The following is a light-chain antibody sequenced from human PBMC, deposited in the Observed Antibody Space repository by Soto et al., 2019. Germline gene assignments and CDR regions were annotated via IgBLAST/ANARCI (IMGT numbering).Light chain of an antibody. Sequence: DIQMTQSPATLSASVRDRVTITCRASQSISDWLAWYQQKPGQAPRLLIYKASTLKSGVPSRFSGSGSGTEFTLTISSLQPDDFATYYCQHYNSYSEAFGQGTKVDI. CDR3: QHYNSYSEA. V-gene: IGKV1-5*03. J-gene: IGKJ1*01. CDR1: QSISDW. CDR2: KAS.